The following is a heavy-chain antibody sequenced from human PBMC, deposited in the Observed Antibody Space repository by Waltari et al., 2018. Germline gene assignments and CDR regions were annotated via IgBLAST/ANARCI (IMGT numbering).Heavy chain of an antibody. CDR2: IYTSGST. CDR1: GGSISSYY. V-gene: IGHV4-4*07. J-gene: IGHJ5*02. Sequence: QVQLQESGPGLVKPSETLSLTCTVSGGSISSYYWSWIRQPAGKGLEWIGHIYTSGSTNDNPSVKRRVTMSLETSKNQFSLKLNSVTAADTAIYYCTRGRGGGGSSNNWFDPWGQGTLVIVSS. D-gene: IGHD1-26*01. CDR3: TRGRGGGGSSNNWFDP.